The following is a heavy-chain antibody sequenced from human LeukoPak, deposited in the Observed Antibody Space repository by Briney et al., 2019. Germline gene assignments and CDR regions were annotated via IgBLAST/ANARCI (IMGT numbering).Heavy chain of an antibody. J-gene: IGHJ4*02. CDR1: GGSISSYY. CDR2: IYYSGST. D-gene: IGHD5-12*01. CDR3: ARLTGYDWESSFDY. Sequence: SETLSLTCTVSGGSISSYYWSRIRQPPGKGLEWIGYIYYSGSTNYNPSLKSRVTISVDTSKNQFSLKLSSATAADTAVYFCARLTGYDWESSFDYWGQGTLVTVSS. V-gene: IGHV4-59*01.